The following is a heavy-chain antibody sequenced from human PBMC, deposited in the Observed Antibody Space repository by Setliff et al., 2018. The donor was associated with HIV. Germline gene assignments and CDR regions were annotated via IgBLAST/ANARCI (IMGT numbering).Heavy chain of an antibody. CDR2: IHYSGST. CDR3: WDLRGWLH. J-gene: IGHJ4*02. D-gene: IGHD6-19*01. V-gene: IGHV4-39*01. Sequence: SETLSLTCTVSGDSITGSHYYWGWIRQPPGKGLEWIASIHYSGSTYDSPSVRSRVAIFVDTSKNQFSLRAEDSAVYYCAKSASWDLRGWLHWGQGTPVTVSS. CDR1: GDSITGSHYY.